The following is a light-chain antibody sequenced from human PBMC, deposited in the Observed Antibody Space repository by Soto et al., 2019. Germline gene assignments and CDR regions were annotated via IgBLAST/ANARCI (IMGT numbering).Light chain of an antibody. V-gene: IGKV1D-12*01. CDR2: SAS. CDR3: QQANSFPHT. CDR1: QGIITY. J-gene: IGKJ2*01. Sequence: DIQMTQSPSSVSASVGARVTITCRASQGIITYLAWYQQKPGKAPRLLIHSASSLESGVPSRFSGSGSGTDFSLTISSLEPEDVATYFCQQANSFPHTFGQGTKLEI.